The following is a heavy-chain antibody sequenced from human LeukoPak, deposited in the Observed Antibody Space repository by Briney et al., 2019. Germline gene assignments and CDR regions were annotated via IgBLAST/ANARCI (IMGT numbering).Heavy chain of an antibody. Sequence: PGGSLRLSCAASGLTFSSYAMHWVRQAPGKGLEWVAVISYDGSNKYYADSVKGRFTISRDNSKNTLYLQMNSLRAEDTAVYYCARDLGGGVDYWGQGTLVTVSS. V-gene: IGHV3-30-3*01. J-gene: IGHJ4*02. CDR1: GLTFSSYA. CDR2: ISYDGSNK. CDR3: ARDLGGGVDY. D-gene: IGHD3-16*01.